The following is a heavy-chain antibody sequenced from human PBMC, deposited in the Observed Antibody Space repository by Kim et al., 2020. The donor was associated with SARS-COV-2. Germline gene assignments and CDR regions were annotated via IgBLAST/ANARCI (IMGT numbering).Heavy chain of an antibody. CDR3: AVAPSLYYFCGMDA. J-gene: IGHJ6*02. V-gene: IGHV3-20*01. Sequence: YADSVTGRFTISRDNANNSLYLQMHSLRAEDTALYPCAVAPSLYYFCGMDAWGQGTTVTVSS.